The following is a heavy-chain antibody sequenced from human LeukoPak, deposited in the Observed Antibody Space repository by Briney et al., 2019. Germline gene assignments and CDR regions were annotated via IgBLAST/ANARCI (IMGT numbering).Heavy chain of an antibody. CDR3: AKDKGKSWYFDY. CDR1: GFTFNSYG. CDR2: ISYDGSNK. V-gene: IGHV3-30*18. D-gene: IGHD3-10*01. Sequence: GGSLRLSCAASGFTFNSYGMHLGRQAPGKGLEWVAVISYDGSNKYYADSVKGRFAISRDNSKNTLYLQTNSLRAEDTAVNYCAKDKGKSWYFDYWGQGTLVTVSS. J-gene: IGHJ4*02.